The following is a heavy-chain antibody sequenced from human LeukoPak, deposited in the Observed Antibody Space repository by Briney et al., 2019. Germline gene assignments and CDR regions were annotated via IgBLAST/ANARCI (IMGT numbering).Heavy chain of an antibody. V-gene: IGHV4-59*01. CDR2: LLYRGST. CDR3: ARTGRRGYFDF. D-gene: IGHD1-14*01. CDR1: GASISDYY. J-gene: IGHJ2*01. Sequence: SETLSLTCNVSGASISDYYWSWVRQSPEKGLEWIVSLLYRGSTHYNPSLRSRVAISHGTSNNQFSLKLTSVTTTDTAVYYCARTGRRGYFDFWGRGALVTVSS.